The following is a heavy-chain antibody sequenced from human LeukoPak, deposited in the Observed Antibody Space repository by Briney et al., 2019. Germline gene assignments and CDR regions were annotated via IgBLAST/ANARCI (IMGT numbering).Heavy chain of an antibody. CDR3: ARGSGSSSWYTYYYYYMDV. D-gene: IGHD6-13*01. CDR2: MNPNSGNT. CDR1: GYTFTSYD. J-gene: IGHJ6*03. V-gene: IGHV1-8*01. Sequence: ASVKVSCKASGYTFTSYDINWVRQATGPGLEWMGWMNPNSGNTGYAQKFQGRVTMTRNTSISTAYMELSSLRSEDTAVYYCARGSGSSSWYTYYYYYMDVWGKGTTVTVSS.